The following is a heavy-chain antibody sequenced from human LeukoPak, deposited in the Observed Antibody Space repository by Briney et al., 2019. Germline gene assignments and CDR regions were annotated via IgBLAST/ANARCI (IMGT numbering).Heavy chain of an antibody. CDR3: ATLPGKNIAAQLYYFDY. CDR1: GYTLTELS. CDR2: FDPEDGET. J-gene: IGHJ4*02. V-gene: IGHV1-24*01. D-gene: IGHD6-6*01. Sequence: ASVKVSCKVSGYTLTELSMHWVRQAPGKGLEWMGGFDPEDGETIYAQKFQGRVTMTEDTSTDTAYMELSSLRSEDTAVYYCATLPGKNIAAQLYYFDYWGQGTLVTVSS.